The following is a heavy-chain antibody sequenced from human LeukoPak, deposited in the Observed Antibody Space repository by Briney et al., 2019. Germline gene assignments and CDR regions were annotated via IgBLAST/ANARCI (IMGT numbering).Heavy chain of an antibody. CDR2: INPNSGGT. CDR3: ARERCSGGSCYFHFDY. CDR1: GYTFTGYY. V-gene: IGHV1-2*02. J-gene: IGHJ4*02. Sequence: ASVKVSCKASGYTFTGYYMHWVRQAPGQGLEWMGWINPNSGGTNYAQKFRGRVTMTRDTSISTAYMELSRLRSDDTAVYYCARERCSGGSCYFHFDYWGQGTLVTVSS. D-gene: IGHD2-15*01.